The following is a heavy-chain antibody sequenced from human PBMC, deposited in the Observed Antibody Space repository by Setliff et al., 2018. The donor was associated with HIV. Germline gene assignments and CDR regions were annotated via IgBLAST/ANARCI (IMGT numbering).Heavy chain of an antibody. Sequence: ASVKVSCKASGYTFTSYDINWVRQATGQGLEWMGWMNPNSGNTGYAQKFQGRVTMTRNTSISTAYMELSSLRSEDTAVYYCAKDGISGGAYPPYYFDYWGHGTLVTVS. J-gene: IGHJ4*01. CDR2: MNPNSGNT. CDR1: GYTFTSYD. CDR3: AKDGISGGAYPPYYFDY. V-gene: IGHV1-8*02. D-gene: IGHD2-15*01.